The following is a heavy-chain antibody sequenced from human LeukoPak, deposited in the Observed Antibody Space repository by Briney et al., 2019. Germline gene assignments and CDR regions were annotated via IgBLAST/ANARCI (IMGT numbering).Heavy chain of an antibody. Sequence: PGGSLRLSCAASGFTFSLYSMNWIRQAPGKGLEWVSYITGSSNRIHYADSVRGRFTISRDNAMNSLHLQMNSLRDEDTAMYYCARSVEGAFDFWGQGTLVTVSS. V-gene: IGHV3-48*02. CDR3: ARSVEGAFDF. CDR1: GFTFSLYS. J-gene: IGHJ4*02. D-gene: IGHD6-19*01. CDR2: ITGSSNRI.